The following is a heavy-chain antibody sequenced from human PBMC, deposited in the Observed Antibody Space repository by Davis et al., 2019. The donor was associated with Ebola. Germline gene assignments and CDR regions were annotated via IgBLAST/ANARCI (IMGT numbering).Heavy chain of an antibody. CDR2: ISYDGSNK. Sequence: GESLKISCAASGFTFSSYGMHWVRQAPGKGLEWVAVISYDGSNKYYADSVKGRFTISRDNSKNTLYLQMNSLRAEDTAVYYCAKGTGFGELSPFGYWGQGTLVTVSS. V-gene: IGHV3-30*18. D-gene: IGHD3-10*01. J-gene: IGHJ4*02. CDR3: AKGTGFGELSPFGY. CDR1: GFTFSSYG.